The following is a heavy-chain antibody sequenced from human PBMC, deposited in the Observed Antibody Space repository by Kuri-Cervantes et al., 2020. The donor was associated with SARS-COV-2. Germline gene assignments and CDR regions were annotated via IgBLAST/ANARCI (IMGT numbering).Heavy chain of an antibody. Sequence: SETLSLTCTVSDDSMSNGDYHWSWIRQPPGKGLEWIGYIHHRGTTNYNPSLKSRGTMSLDRSKNQFSLKVNSVTAADTAVYSCSRQHLGYYMDVWGKGTTVTVSS. J-gene: IGHJ6*03. CDR1: DDSMSNGDYH. V-gene: IGHV4-30-2*01. CDR2: IHHRGTT. CDR3: SRQHLGYYMDV. D-gene: IGHD6-13*01.